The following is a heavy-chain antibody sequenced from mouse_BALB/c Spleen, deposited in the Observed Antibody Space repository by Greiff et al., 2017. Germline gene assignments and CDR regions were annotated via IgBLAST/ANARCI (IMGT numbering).Heavy chain of an antibody. V-gene: IGHV1-63*02. J-gene: IGHJ4*01. CDR2: IYPGGGYT. Sequence: QVHVKQSGAELVRPGTSVKISCKASGYTFTNYWLGWVKQRPGHGLEWIGDIYPGGGYTNYNEKFKGKATLTADTSSSTAYMQLSSLTSEDSAVYFCARWGSDAMDYWGQGTSVTVSS. CDR3: ARWGSDAMDY. CDR1: GYTFTNYW.